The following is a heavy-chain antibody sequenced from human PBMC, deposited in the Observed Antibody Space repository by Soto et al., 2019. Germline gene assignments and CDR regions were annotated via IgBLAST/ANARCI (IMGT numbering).Heavy chain of an antibody. J-gene: IGHJ4*02. V-gene: IGHV3-74*01. CDR2: INSDGSIT. CDR1: GFTFNTHW. Sequence: EVQLVESGGGLILPGGSLRLSCAASGFTFNTHWMHWVRQAPGKGLVWVSRINSDGSITDYADSVKGRFSISRDNPRNTLYLKMNSLSPEDTAVYYCARAMTSVGAAAKGDFWGQGTLVPVSS. CDR3: ARAMTSVGAAAKGDF. D-gene: IGHD1-26*01.